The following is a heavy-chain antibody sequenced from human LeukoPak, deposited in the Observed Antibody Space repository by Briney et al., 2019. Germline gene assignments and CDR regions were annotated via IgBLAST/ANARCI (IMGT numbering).Heavy chain of an antibody. CDR2: MNPNSGNT. D-gene: IGHD5-12*01. CDR3: ARAEGRGYSGPD. V-gene: IGHV1-8*02. Sequence: ASVKVSCKASGGTFSSYAISWVRQATGQGLEWMGWMNPNSGNTGYAQKFQGRVTMTRNTSISTAYMELSSLRSEDTAVYYCARAEGRGYSGPDWGQGTLVTVSS. CDR1: GGTFSSYA. J-gene: IGHJ4*02.